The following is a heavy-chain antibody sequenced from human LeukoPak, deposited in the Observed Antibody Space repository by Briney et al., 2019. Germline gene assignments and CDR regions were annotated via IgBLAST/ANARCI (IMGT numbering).Heavy chain of an antibody. J-gene: IGHJ1*01. V-gene: IGHV3-30*02. CDR2: IRYDGRNT. D-gene: IGHD2-2*01. Sequence: SGGSLRLSCAASGFTVSIYGVHWVRQAPGKGLEWLAFIRYDGRNTFYADSVKGRFTISRGNSRSTLYLQLNSLRAEDTAVYYCARGLSRREYFDHWGQGTLVTV. CDR3: ARGLSRREYFDH. CDR1: GFTVSIYG.